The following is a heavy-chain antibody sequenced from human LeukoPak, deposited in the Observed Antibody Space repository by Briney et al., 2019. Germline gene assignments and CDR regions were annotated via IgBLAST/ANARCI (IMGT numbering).Heavy chain of an antibody. Sequence: GESLKISCKASGYTFTGYWIGWVRQMPGKGLEWMGIIYPGDSDTRYSPSFQGQVTISADKSISTAYLQWSSLKASDTAMYYCARWRSSASYYYGMDVWGQGTTVTVSS. CDR1: GYTFTGYW. CDR2: IYPGDSDT. V-gene: IGHV5-51*01. J-gene: IGHJ6*02. CDR3: ARWRSSASYYYGMDV. D-gene: IGHD6-13*01.